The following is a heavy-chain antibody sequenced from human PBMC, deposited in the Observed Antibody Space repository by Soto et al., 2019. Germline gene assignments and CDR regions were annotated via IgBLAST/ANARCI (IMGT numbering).Heavy chain of an antibody. Sequence: QLQLQESGPGLVKPSETLSLTCTVSGGSISSSSYYWGWIRQPPGKGLEWDGSIYYSGSTYYNPSLKSRVTTSVDTSKNQCSLKLSSVTAADTAVYYCARQGHDAAHWGQGTLVTVSS. D-gene: IGHD3-3*01. V-gene: IGHV4-39*01. CDR3: ARQGHDAAH. CDR1: GGSISSSSYY. CDR2: IYYSGST. J-gene: IGHJ4*02.